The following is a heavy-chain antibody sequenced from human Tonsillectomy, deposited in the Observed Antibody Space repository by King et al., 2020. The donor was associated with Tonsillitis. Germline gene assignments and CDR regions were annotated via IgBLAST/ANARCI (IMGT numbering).Heavy chain of an antibody. D-gene: IGHD6-13*01. V-gene: IGHV3-66*01. CDR1: GFTVSSKY. CDR2: INSGGST. J-gene: IGHJ4*02. Sequence: VQLVESGGGLVQPGGSLRLSCAASGFTVSSKYMSWVRQAPGKGLEWVSVINSGGSTYYADSVKGRFTISGDNSKNTLYLQMNSLRAEDTAVYYCARDPAAAGILDYWGQGTLVTVSS. CDR3: ARDPAAAGILDY.